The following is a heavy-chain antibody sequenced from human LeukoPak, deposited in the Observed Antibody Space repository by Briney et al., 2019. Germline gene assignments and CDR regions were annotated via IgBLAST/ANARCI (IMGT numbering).Heavy chain of an antibody. CDR1: GGSFSGYY. J-gene: IGHJ4*02. Sequence: SETLSLTCAVYGGSFSGYYWSWIRQPPGKGLEWIGEINHSGSTNYNPSLKSRVTISVDTSMNQFSLKLSSVTAADTAVYYCARGPNSSSFDYWGQGTLVTVSS. CDR2: INHSGST. CDR3: ARGPNSSSFDY. V-gene: IGHV4-34*01. D-gene: IGHD6-6*01.